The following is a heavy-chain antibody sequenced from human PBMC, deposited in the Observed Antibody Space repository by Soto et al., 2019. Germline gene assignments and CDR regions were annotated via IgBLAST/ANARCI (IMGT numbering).Heavy chain of an antibody. CDR1: GYTFTSYG. CDR2: ISAYNGNT. Sequence: GASVKVSCKASGYTFTSYGISWVRQAPGQGLEWMGWISAYNGNTNYAQKLQGRATMTADTSTSTAYMELRSLRSDDTAVYYCARDRYCSGGSCYHNNWFDPWGQGTLVTVSS. D-gene: IGHD2-15*01. CDR3: ARDRYCSGGSCYHNNWFDP. V-gene: IGHV1-18*01. J-gene: IGHJ5*02.